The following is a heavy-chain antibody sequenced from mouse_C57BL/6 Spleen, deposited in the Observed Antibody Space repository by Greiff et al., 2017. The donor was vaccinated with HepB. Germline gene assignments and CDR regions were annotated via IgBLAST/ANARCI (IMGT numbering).Heavy chain of an antibody. CDR3: ARSGYYGNFGY. CDR2: IHPNSGST. D-gene: IGHD2-1*01. CDR1: GYTFTSYW. V-gene: IGHV1-64*01. Sequence: VQLQQPGAELVKPGASVKLSCKASGYTFTSYWMHWVKQRPGQGLEWIGMIHPNSGSTNYNEKFKSKATLTVDKSSSTAYMQLSSLTSEDSAVYYCARSGYYGNFGYWGQGTTLTVSS. J-gene: IGHJ2*01.